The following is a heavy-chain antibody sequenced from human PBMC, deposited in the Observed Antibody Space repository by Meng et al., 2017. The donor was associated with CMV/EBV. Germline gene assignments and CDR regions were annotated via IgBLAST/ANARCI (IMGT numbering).Heavy chain of an antibody. CDR1: GYTFTSYD. CDR2: MNPNSGNT. Sequence: ASVKVSCKASGYTFTSYDINWVRQATGQGLEWMGWMNPNSGNTGYAQKFQGRVTMTRNTSISTAYMELSSVTAADTAVYYCARVRETDIVVVPAANFDYWGQGTLVTVSS. D-gene: IGHD2-2*01. V-gene: IGHV1-8*01. CDR3: ARVRETDIVVVPAANFDY. J-gene: IGHJ4*02.